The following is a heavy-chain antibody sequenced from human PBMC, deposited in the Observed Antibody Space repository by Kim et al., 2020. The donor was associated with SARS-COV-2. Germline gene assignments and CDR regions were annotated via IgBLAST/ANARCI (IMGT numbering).Heavy chain of an antibody. CDR2: ISAYNGNT. CDR3: ARGLYGDPSFEYYYYGMYA. CDR1: GYTFTSYG. Sequence: ASVKVSCKASGYTFTSYGISWVRQAPGQGLEWMGWISAYNGNTNYAQKLQGRVTMTTDTSTSTAYMELRSLRSDDTAVYYCARGLYGDPSFEYYYYGMYAWGQGTTVTVSS. J-gene: IGHJ6*02. D-gene: IGHD4-17*01. V-gene: IGHV1-18*04.